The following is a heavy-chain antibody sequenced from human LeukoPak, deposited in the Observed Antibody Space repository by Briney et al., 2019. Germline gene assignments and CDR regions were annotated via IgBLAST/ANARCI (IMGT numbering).Heavy chain of an antibody. CDR2: IYSGSST. Sequence: PGGSLRLSCAASGFTVSNNHMNWVRQAPGKGLEWVSVIYSGSSTHYADSVKGRFTISRDNSKNTLYLQMNSLRAEDTAVYYCARGSRRAIEMATIVYWGQGTLVTVSS. CDR3: ARGSRRAIEMATIVY. J-gene: IGHJ4*02. CDR1: GFTVSNNH. V-gene: IGHV3-53*01. D-gene: IGHD5-24*01.